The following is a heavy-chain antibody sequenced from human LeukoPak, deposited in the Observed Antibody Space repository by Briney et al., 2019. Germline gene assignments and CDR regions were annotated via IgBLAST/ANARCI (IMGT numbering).Heavy chain of an antibody. CDR2: ISYDRSNK. Sequence: PGGSLRLSCAASGFTFSSYGMHWVRQAPGKGLEWVAVISYDRSNKYYADSVKGRFTISRDNSKNTLYLQMNSLRAEDTAVYYCARDFPLFYGDYVGAFDIWGQGTMVTVSS. D-gene: IGHD4-17*01. CDR3: ARDFPLFYGDYVGAFDI. J-gene: IGHJ3*02. CDR1: GFTFSSYG. V-gene: IGHV3-30*03.